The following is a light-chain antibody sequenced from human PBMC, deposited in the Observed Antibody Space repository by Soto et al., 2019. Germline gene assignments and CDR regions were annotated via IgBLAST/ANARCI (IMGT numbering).Light chain of an antibody. CDR2: PTF. CDR3: QQRNVWPPIT. J-gene: IGKJ5*01. Sequence: EVVMTQSPATLSVSPGERATFSCRASQSVGSNLAWYQQKPGQAPSLLIYPTFTRAAGVPARFSGSGSGTQFTLTINNLEPEDFAVYYCQQRNVWPPITFGQGTRLEIK. CDR1: QSVGSN. V-gene: IGKV3-15*01.